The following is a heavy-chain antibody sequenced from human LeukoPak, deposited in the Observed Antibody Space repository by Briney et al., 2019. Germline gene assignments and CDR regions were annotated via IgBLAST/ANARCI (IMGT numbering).Heavy chain of an antibody. V-gene: IGHV1-69*04. Sequence: SVKVSCKASGGTFSRYAVSWVRQAPGQGLEWMGRIIPMLGVANYARKFQGRVAITADNSTSTAYMELSSLRFEDTAVYYCARDRIGEFDYWGQGTLVTVSS. CDR1: GGTFSRYA. D-gene: IGHD3-10*01. CDR2: IIPMLGVA. CDR3: ARDRIGEFDY. J-gene: IGHJ4*02.